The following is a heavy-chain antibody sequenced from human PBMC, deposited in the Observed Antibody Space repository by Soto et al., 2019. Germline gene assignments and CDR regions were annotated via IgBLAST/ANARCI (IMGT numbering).Heavy chain of an antibody. CDR2: IYYSGST. V-gene: IGHV4-31*03. J-gene: IGHJ4*02. CDR1: GGSISSGGYY. CDR3: AREVAAAGRPYYFDY. D-gene: IGHD6-13*01. Sequence: QVQLQESGPGLVKPSQTLSLTCTVSGGSISSGGYYWSWIRQHPGKGLEWIGYIYYSGSTYYNPSLKSRVTISVDTSKNQFSLKLSSVTAADTAVYYCAREVAAAGRPYYFDYWGQGTLVTVSS.